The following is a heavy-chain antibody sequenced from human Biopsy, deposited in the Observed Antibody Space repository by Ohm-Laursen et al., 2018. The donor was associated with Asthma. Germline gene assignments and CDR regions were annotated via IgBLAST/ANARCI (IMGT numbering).Heavy chain of an antibody. Sequence: GALSLSCAAFGFTYSRYSMNWVRQTPGKALAWVSSISSRSSYIYNADSVKGRFTISSDDAMNTQYLQMNSLGAEDTAVYFCAKDREYDILTGPPGFDYWGQGTLVTVSS. V-gene: IGHV3-21*04. D-gene: IGHD3-9*01. J-gene: IGHJ4*02. CDR3: AKDREYDILTGPPGFDY. CDR1: GFTYSRYS. CDR2: ISSRSSYI.